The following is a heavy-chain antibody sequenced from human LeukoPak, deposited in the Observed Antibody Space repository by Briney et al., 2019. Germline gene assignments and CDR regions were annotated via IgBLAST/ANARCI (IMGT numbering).Heavy chain of an antibody. D-gene: IGHD5-12*01. V-gene: IGHV4-34*10. Sequence: SETLSLTCAGDGGSFSGYYWGWIRQPPGKGLEWIGYIYYSGYTYYNPSLKSRVTMSVDTSKNQFSLKLSSVTAVDTAVYYCARTYSGYDSYYYYGMDVWGQGTTVTVSS. J-gene: IGHJ6*02. CDR1: GGSFSGYY. CDR2: IYYSGYT. CDR3: ARTYSGYDSYYYYGMDV.